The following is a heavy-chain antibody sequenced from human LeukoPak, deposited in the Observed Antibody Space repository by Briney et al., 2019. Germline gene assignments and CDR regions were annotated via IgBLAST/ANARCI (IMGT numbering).Heavy chain of an antibody. CDR1: GYAFVSYG. J-gene: IGHJ4*02. CDR2: ISAYNGNT. CDR3: ARDMSGRATVGY. Sequence: GASVKVSSKASGYAFVSYGINWVRQAPGQGLEWMGWISAYNGNTNYAQNFEGRVTMTTDTSTSTAHMELRSLRSDDTAMYYCARDMSGRATVGYWGQGTLVTVSS. D-gene: IGHD3-10*01. V-gene: IGHV1-18*01.